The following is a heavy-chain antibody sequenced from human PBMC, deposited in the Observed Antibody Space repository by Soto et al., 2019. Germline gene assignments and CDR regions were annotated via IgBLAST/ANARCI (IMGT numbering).Heavy chain of an antibody. D-gene: IGHD3-9*01. CDR3: LVLRLLAPS. CDR1: GYTFISYA. V-gene: IGHV1-3*01. CDR2: INAGNGKT. Sequence: ASVKVSCKASGYTFISYAMHWVRQAPGQNLEWMGWINAGNGKTNYSQQFQGRVTITRDTSASAAYMELSSLRSEDTAVYYCLVLRLLAPSWGQGTLVTVSS. J-gene: IGHJ5*02.